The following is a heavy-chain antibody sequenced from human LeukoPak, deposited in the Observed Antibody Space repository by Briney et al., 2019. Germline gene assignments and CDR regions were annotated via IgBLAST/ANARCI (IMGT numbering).Heavy chain of an antibody. J-gene: IGHJ4*02. CDR1: GFTFSSYG. CDR2: IWYDGSNK. Sequence: GGSLRLSCAASGFTFSSYGMHWVRQAPGKGLEWVAVIWYDGSNKYYADSVKGRFTISRDISKNTLYLQMTSLRAEDTAVYYCARGAATGPTLGFDYWGQGTLVTVSS. V-gene: IGHV3-33*03. D-gene: IGHD6-13*01. CDR3: ARGAATGPTLGFDY.